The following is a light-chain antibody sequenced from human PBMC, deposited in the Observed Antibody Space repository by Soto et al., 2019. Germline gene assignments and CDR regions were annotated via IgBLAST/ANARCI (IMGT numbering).Light chain of an antibody. V-gene: IGKV4-1*01. J-gene: IGKJ4*01. CDR1: QSVLYSSSNKNY. CDR3: QQYYSTPLT. CDR2: WAS. Sequence: DIVMTQSPDSLAVSLGERATINCKSSQSVLYSSSNKNYLAWYQQKPGQPPKLLIYWASTRESGVPDRFSGSGSGTEFTLTIVSLQAEDVAVYYCQQYYSTPLTFGGGTKVEIK.